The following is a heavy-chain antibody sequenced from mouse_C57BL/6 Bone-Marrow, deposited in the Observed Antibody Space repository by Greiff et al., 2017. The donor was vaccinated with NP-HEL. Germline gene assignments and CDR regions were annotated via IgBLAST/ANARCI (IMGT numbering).Heavy chain of an antibody. CDR2: ISSGGSYT. J-gene: IGHJ2*01. V-gene: IGHV5-6*01. Sequence: EVKVVESGGDLVKPGGSLKLSCAASGFTFSSYGMSWVRQTPDKRLEWVATISSGGSYTYYPDSVKGRFTISRDNAKNTLYLQMSSLKSEDTAMYYCARPLTNWDFDYWGQGTTLTVSS. CDR1: GFTFSSYG. D-gene: IGHD4-1*01. CDR3: ARPLTNWDFDY.